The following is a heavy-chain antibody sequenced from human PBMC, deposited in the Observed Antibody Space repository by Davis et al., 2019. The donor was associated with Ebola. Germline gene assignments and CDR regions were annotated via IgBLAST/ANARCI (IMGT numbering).Heavy chain of an antibody. Sequence: MPSETLSLTCTISGGSISNYYWTWIRQPPGKGLEWIGNIYYTGGTHSSPSLKSRVTFFIDTSKDEFSLKLTSVTAADTAVYYCARPWYSGTYYDAYDNWGQGTMVAVSS. J-gene: IGHJ3*02. CDR2: IYYTGGT. D-gene: IGHD1-26*01. CDR3: ARPWYSGTYYDAYDN. V-gene: IGHV4-59*08. CDR1: GGSISNYY.